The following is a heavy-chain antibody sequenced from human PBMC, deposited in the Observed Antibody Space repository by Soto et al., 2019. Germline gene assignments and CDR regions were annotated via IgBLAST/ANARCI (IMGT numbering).Heavy chain of an antibody. Sequence: SETLSLTCTVSGGSISSGGYYWSWIRQHPGKGLEWIGYIYYSGSTYYKPSLKSRVTISVDTSKNQFSLKVSSVTAADTAVYYCARSEETTHCIDYWGQGTLVTVSS. CDR1: GGSISSGGYY. CDR2: IYYSGST. V-gene: IGHV4-31*03. J-gene: IGHJ4*02. D-gene: IGHD4-17*01. CDR3: ARSEETTHCIDY.